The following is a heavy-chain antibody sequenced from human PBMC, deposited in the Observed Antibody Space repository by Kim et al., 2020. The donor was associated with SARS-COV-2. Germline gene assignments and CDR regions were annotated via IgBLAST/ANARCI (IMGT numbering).Heavy chain of an antibody. CDR1: GITFSNYW. CDR3: AINQY. J-gene: IGHJ4*02. Sequence: GGSLRLSCAASGITFSNYWMSWVRQAPGKGLEWVANINRDGSVRYYVDSVKGRFTISRDNAETSLFLQMHSLRAEDTAIYYCAINQYWGQGALVTVSS. V-gene: IGHV3-7*03. CDR2: INRDGSVR.